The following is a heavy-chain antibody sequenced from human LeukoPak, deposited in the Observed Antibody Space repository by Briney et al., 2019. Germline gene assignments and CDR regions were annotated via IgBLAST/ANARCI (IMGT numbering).Heavy chain of an antibody. CDR2: MSSSDDGR. CDR3: ATYVDTVRYDAFDV. J-gene: IGHJ3*01. Sequence: GGSLRLSCATSGFSFSSYAMSWVRQAPGKGLEWVSAMSSSDDGRYYAASVRGRFTISRDTSRSTLYLQMNSLRAEDAAVYYCATYVDTVRYDAFDVWGQGTMVTVSS. CDR1: GFSFSSYA. V-gene: IGHV3-23*01. D-gene: IGHD5-18*01.